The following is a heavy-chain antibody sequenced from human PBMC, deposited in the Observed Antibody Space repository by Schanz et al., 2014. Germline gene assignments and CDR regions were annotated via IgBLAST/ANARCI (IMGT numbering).Heavy chain of an antibody. Sequence: EVQLVESGGGLVQPGGSLRLSCAASGFTFSSYWMSWVRQAPGKGLEWISYISSTSSSKDYADSVKGRFSISRDNAKNSLYLQMNSLRAEDTAVYYCARDLAGGGNDVWGQGTLVTVSS. D-gene: IGHD2-15*01. J-gene: IGHJ4*02. CDR2: ISSTSSSK. CDR3: ARDLAGGGNDV. V-gene: IGHV3-48*01. CDR1: GFTFSSYW.